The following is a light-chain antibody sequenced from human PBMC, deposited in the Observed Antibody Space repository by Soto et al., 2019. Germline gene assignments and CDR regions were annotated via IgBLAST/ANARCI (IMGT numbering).Light chain of an antibody. V-gene: IGKV3-20*01. CDR2: GAS. J-gene: IGKJ5*01. CDR1: QSVSSSS. Sequence: EIVLTQSPGTLSLSPGERVTLSCRASQSVSSSSLAWYQQKPGQAPRLLIYGASSRATGIPDRFSGSGSGTEFTLTISRLEPEKFAVYYCQQYGSSPITFGQGTRLEIK. CDR3: QQYGSSPIT.